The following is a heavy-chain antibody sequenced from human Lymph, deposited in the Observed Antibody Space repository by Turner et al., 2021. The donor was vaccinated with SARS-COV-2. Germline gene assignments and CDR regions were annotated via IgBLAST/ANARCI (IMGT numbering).Heavy chain of an antibody. CDR1: GITVSSNY. J-gene: IGHJ3*02. V-gene: IGHV3-66*01. D-gene: IGHD3-10*01. Sequence: EVQLVASGGGLVQPGGSLRLPCAASGITVSSNYMSWVRQAPGKGLEWVSVVYAGGSTFYADSVKGRFTISRDKSKNTLYLQMNRLRAEDTAVYYCARDFREGAFDIWGQGTMVTISS. CDR3: ARDFREGAFDI. CDR2: VYAGGST.